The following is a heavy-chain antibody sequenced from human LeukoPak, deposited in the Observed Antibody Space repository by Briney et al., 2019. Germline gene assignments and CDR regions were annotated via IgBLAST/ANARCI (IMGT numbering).Heavy chain of an antibody. D-gene: IGHD5-12*01. Sequence: PGGSLRLSCAASGFTFSDYGMHWVRQAPGKGLEWVAVIRYDGSTIYYADSVKGRFTISRDDSKKTLYLQMDSLRDEDTAVYYCARAYSRESGYDFVFGYWGQGTLVTVSS. V-gene: IGHV3-33*01. J-gene: IGHJ4*02. CDR2: IRYDGSTI. CDR1: GFTFSDYG. CDR3: ARAYSRESGYDFVFGY.